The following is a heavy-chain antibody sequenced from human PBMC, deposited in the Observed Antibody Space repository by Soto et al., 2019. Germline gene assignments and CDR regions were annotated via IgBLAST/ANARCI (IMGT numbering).Heavy chain of an antibody. D-gene: IGHD3-22*01. V-gene: IGHV3-21*01. Sequence: PGGSLRLSCAASGFTFSSYSMNWVRQAPGKGLEWVSSISSSSSYIYYADSVKGRFTISRDNAKNSLYLQMNSLRAEDTAVYYCASSSYYYDSSAYYNYWGQGTLVTRLL. CDR2: ISSSSSYI. CDR1: GFTFSSYS. CDR3: ASSSYYYDSSAYYNY. J-gene: IGHJ4*02.